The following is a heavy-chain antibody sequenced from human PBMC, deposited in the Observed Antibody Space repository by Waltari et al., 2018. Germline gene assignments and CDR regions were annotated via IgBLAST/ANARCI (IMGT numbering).Heavy chain of an antibody. D-gene: IGHD2-15*01. CDR1: GYTFTDYY. CDR2: VDPEDGET. V-gene: IGHV1-69-2*01. Sequence: EVQLVQSGAEVKKPGATVKISCKASGYTFTDYYMHWVQQAPGKGLEWMGRVDPEDGETIYAEKFQGRVTITADTSTDTAYMELSSLRSEDTAVYYCATPSELVVAATMEDYYYYMDVWGKGTTVTVSS. J-gene: IGHJ6*03. CDR3: ATPSELVVAATMEDYYYYMDV.